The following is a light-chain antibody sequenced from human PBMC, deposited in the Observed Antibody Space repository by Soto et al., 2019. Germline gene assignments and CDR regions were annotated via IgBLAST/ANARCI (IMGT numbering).Light chain of an antibody. J-gene: IGLJ2*01. CDR2: DVS. CDR1: SNDVGGYNY. Sequence: QSALTQPASVSGSPGQSIAISCTGTSNDVGGYNYVSWYPQHPGKAPKLMIYDVSARPSGVSHRFSGSKSDNTASLTISGLQAEDEADYYCSSYTSSNTVVFGGGTKLTVL. CDR3: SSYTSSNTVV. V-gene: IGLV2-14*01.